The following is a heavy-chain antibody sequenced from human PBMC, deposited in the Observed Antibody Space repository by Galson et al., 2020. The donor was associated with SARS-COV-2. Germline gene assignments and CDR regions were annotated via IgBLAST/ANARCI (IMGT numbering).Heavy chain of an antibody. CDR3: ARGKYSSAWYDSSWYFDL. D-gene: IGHD6-19*01. Sequence: SETLSLTCTVSGVPISNHYWIWIRQPPGKGLEFVGYIFRGGGTRYNPSLKSRVTVSVDRSKNQFLLNLTSVTAADTVMYYCARGKYSSAWYDSSWYFDLWGRGTLVNVSS. CDR2: IFRGGGT. J-gene: IGHJ2*01. V-gene: IGHV4-59*11. CDR1: GVPISNHY.